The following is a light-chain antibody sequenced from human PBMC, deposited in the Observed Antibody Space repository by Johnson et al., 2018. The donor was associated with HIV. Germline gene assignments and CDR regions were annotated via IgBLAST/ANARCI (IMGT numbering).Light chain of an antibody. Sequence: QSVLTQPPSVSAAPGQRVTISCSGSSSNIGNDSVSWYQQLPGTAPELLIYENNRRPSGIPDRFSGSKSGTSATLVITGLQTGDEADYFCGTWDSSLSAHVVGTGTKVTVL. CDR3: GTWDSSLSAHV. CDR1: SSNIGNDS. V-gene: IGLV1-51*02. CDR2: ENN. J-gene: IGLJ1*01.